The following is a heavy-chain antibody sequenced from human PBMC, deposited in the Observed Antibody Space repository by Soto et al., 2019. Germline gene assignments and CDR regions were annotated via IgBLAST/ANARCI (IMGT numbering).Heavy chain of an antibody. CDR1: GFSFSDYY. D-gene: IGHD5-18*01. CDR2: ISSSGSTI. CDR3: ASGYRYGYPFDY. J-gene: IGHJ4*02. Sequence: GGSLRLSCAASGFSFSDYYMSWIRQAPGKGLEWLSYISSSGSTIYYADSVKGRFTISRDNAKNSLDLQMNSLRAEDTAVYYCASGYRYGYPFDYWSPGTLVTVSS. V-gene: IGHV3-11*01.